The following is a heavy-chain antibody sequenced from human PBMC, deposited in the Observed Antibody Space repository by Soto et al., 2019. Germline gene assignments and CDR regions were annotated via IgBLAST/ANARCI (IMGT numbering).Heavy chain of an antibody. Sequence: GGSLRLSCAASGFTFSSYAMHWVRQAPGKGLEYVSAISSNGGSTYYANSVKGRFTISRDNSKNTLYLQMGSLRAEDMAVYYCARDRARGHAFDIWGQGTMVTVSS. CDR2: ISSNGGST. CDR1: GFTFSSYA. D-gene: IGHD3-10*01. CDR3: ARDRARGHAFDI. V-gene: IGHV3-64*01. J-gene: IGHJ3*02.